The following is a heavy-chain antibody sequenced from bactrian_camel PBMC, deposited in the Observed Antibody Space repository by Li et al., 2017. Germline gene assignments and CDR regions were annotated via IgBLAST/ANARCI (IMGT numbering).Heavy chain of an antibody. J-gene: IGHJ6*01. V-gene: IGHV3S63*01. D-gene: IGHD1*01. Sequence: ASGFATYDQYCMGWFRQAPGKEREGVASIWTGSSATYYADTVKGHFTISQVNANNTVYLQINDVKPEDTATYYCAAKFHSCLDWLGRDAFRFWGQGTQVTVS. CDR3: AAKFHSCLDWLGRDAFRF. CDR1: GFATYDQYC. CDR2: IWTGSSAT.